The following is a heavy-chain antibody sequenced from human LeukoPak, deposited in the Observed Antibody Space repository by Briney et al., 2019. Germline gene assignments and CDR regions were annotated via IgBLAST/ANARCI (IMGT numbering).Heavy chain of an antibody. CDR2: INPSGGST. Sequence: GASVKVSCKAYGYTFTSYYMHWVRQAPGQGLEWMGIINPSGGSTRYAQKFQGRVTMTRDTSTSTVYMELSSLRSEDTAVYYCARNPVTTKYFDYWGQGTLVTVSS. V-gene: IGHV1-46*01. J-gene: IGHJ4*02. CDR1: GYTFTSYY. CDR3: ARNPVTTKYFDY. D-gene: IGHD4-17*01.